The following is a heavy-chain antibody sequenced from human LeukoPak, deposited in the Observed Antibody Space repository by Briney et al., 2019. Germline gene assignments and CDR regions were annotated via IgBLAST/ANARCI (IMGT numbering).Heavy chain of an antibody. V-gene: IGHV4-59*01. CDR3: AWWNHDYGDYTAVYYFDY. CDR1: GGSISSYY. CDR2: IYYSGST. J-gene: IGHJ4*02. D-gene: IGHD4-17*01. Sequence: NPSETLSLTCTVSGGSISSYYWSWIRQPPGKGVEGIGYIYYSGSTNYNPSLKSRVTISVDTSKTQFSLKLSSVTAADTAVYYCAWWNHDYGDYTAVYYFDYRGQGTLVTVSP.